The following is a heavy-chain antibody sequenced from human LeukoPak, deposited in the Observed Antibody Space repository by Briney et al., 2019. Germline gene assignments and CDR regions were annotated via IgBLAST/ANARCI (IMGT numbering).Heavy chain of an antibody. J-gene: IGHJ6*02. Sequence: PGGSLRPSCTVPEFTFRSYETNGVRQAPGKGLEWVSYISSSGSSIYYADSVKGRFTISRDNAKNSLYLQMNSLRAEDTAVYYFSRDSNHQYYYYDFDFWGQGTTVTVSS. D-gene: IGHD1-14*01. CDR2: ISSSGSSI. V-gene: IGHV3-48*03. CDR3: SRDSNHQYYYYDFDF. CDR1: EFTFRSYE.